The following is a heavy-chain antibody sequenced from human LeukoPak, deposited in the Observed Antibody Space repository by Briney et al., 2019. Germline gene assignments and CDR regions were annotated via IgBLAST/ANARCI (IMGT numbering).Heavy chain of an antibody. Sequence: SETLSLTCSVYGGSLSGYYWNWLRQPPGKGLEWIGEINHGGSTNYNPSLKSRVTISVDTSKNHFSLQLSSVTAADTAVYFCARGRVSSSTWHSTYYYYFYMDVWGKGTTVTVSS. J-gene: IGHJ6*03. D-gene: IGHD4-11*01. CDR1: GGSLSGYY. CDR2: INHGGST. V-gene: IGHV4-34*01. CDR3: ARGRVSSSTWHSTYYYYFYMDV.